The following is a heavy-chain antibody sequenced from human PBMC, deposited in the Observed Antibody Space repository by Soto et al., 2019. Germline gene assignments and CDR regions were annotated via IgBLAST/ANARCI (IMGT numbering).Heavy chain of an antibody. CDR3: ARGKQSSAYDSPFDY. V-gene: IGHV3-13*01. CDR2: FGPAGDT. Sequence: GGSLRLSCAASGFTFSSYDMHWVRQGAGKGLEWVSGFGPAGDTYYPGSVKGRFTISRENAKNSLYLQMNSLRAGDTAVYYCARGKQSSAYDSPFDYWGQGTLVTVSS. J-gene: IGHJ4*02. D-gene: IGHD5-12*01. CDR1: GFTFSSYD.